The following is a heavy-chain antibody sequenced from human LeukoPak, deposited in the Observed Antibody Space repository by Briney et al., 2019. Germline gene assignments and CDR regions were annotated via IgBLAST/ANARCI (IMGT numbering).Heavy chain of an antibody. D-gene: IGHD3-22*01. CDR1: GGSISSSNW. CDR2: IYHSGST. V-gene: IGHV4-4*02. Sequence: SGTLSLTCAVSGGSISSSNWWSWVRQPPGKGLGWIGEIYHSGSTNYNPSLKSRVTISVDKSKNQFSLKLSSVTAADTAVYYCARMYYYDTSGALYWGQGTVVTVSS. J-gene: IGHJ4*02. CDR3: ARMYYYDTSGALY.